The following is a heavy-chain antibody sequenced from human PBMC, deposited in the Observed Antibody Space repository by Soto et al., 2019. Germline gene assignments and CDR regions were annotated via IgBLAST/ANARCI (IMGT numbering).Heavy chain of an antibody. CDR1: GYTFTGYY. CDR2: INPNSGGT. J-gene: IGHJ6*02. Sequence: QVQLVQSGAEVKKPGASVKVSCKASGYTFTGYYMHWVRQAPGQGLEGMGWINPNSGGTNYAQKFQGRVTMTRDTSISTAYMELSRLRSDDTAVYYCAREGAPDSTADYYYYYGMDVWGQGTTVTVSS. CDR3: AREGAPDSTADYYYYYGMDV. D-gene: IGHD2-21*01. V-gene: IGHV1-2*02.